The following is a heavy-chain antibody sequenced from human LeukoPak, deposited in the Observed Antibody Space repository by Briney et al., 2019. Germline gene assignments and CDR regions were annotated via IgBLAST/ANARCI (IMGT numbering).Heavy chain of an antibody. J-gene: IGHJ3*02. Sequence: SETLSLTCAVYGGSFSGYYWSWIRQPPGKGLEWIGEINHSGSTNYNPSLKSRVTISADTSKNQFSLKLSSVTAADTAVYYCARENYYDSSGYPDAFDIWGQGTMVTVSS. CDR2: INHSGST. CDR3: ARENYYDSSGYPDAFDI. D-gene: IGHD3-22*01. CDR1: GGSFSGYY. V-gene: IGHV4-34*01.